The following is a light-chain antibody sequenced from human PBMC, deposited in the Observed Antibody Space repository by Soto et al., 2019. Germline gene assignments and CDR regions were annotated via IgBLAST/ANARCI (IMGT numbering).Light chain of an antibody. CDR2: EVS. V-gene: IGLV2-23*02. J-gene: IGLJ1*01. Sequence: QSALTQPASVSGSPGQSITISGTGTSSDFGSYNLVSWYQQHPGKAPKLIIYEVSERPSGVLNRFSGSKSGYTASLTISGLQPEDQADYYCCSYGGSGAFNVFGAGTKVTVL. CDR3: CSYGGSGAFNV. CDR1: SSDFGSYNL.